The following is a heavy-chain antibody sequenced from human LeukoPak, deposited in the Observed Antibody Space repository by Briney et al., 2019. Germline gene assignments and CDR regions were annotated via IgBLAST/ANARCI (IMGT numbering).Heavy chain of an antibody. V-gene: IGHV4-34*01. D-gene: IGHD2-2*02. J-gene: IGHJ4*02. CDR3: ARETVAIPV. CDR1: GGSFSGYY. Sequence: SATLSLTCAVYGGSFSGYYWSWIRQPPGKGLEWIGEINHSGSTNYNPSLKSRVTISVDTSKNQFSLKLSSVTAADTAVYYCARETVAIPVWGQGTLVTVSS. CDR2: INHSGST.